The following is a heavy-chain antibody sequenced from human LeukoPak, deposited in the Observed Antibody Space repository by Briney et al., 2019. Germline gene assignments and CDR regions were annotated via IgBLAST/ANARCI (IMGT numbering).Heavy chain of an antibody. V-gene: IGHV3-30*18. J-gene: IGHJ1*01. CDR3: AKEDYYDRSGYYFQY. Sequence: GRSLRLSCAASGFTFSSYGMHWVRQAPGKGLEWVAVISYDGSNKYYADSVKGRFTISRDNSKNTLYLQMNSLRAEDTAVYYCAKEDYYDRSGYYFQYWGQGTLVTVSS. D-gene: IGHD3-22*01. CDR1: GFTFSSYG. CDR2: ISYDGSNK.